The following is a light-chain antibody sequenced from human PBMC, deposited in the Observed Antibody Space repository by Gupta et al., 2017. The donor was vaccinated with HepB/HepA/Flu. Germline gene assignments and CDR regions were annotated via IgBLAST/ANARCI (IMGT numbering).Light chain of an antibody. CDR2: DAS. Sequence: VLTQSPATLSLSPRKRATLSCRASQSISTSLAWYQQKFGQAPRLLIYDASRMATGIPPRFSGGGSGTDFTLTISSLEPDDFAVYYCQHRRTCPPCTFGQGTKLDI. CDR1: QSISTS. J-gene: IGKJ2*02. CDR3: QHRRTCPPCT. V-gene: IGKV3-11*01.